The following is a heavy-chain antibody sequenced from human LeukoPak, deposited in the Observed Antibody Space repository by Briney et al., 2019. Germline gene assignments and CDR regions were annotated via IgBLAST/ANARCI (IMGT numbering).Heavy chain of an antibody. CDR2: IASDGSHT. CDR1: GFTFSTYF. J-gene: IGHJ3*02. CDR3: ARERQDTIVHSGAFDI. D-gene: IGHD3-10*01. V-gene: IGHV3-30-3*01. Sequence: PGRSLRLSCAASGFTFSTYFMHRVRQAPGKGLEWVAVIASDGSHTFYVESVKGRFTISRDNSKNTLYLQMNSLRAEDTAVYFCARERQDTIVHSGAFDIWGQGTMVTVSS.